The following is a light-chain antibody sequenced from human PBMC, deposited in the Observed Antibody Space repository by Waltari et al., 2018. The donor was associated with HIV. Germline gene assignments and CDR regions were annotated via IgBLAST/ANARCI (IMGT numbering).Light chain of an antibody. CDR3: AAWDDSLNGWV. CDR2: TNN. Sequence: QSVLTQPPSASGTPGQRVTISFSGRSSILGSNPVTWYHPHPGTAPKLLIYTNNQRPSGGPDRFSGSKSGNSASLAISGLQAEDEADYYCAAWDDSLNGWVFGGGNKLTVL. CDR1: SSILGSNP. J-gene: IGLJ3*02. V-gene: IGLV1-44*01.